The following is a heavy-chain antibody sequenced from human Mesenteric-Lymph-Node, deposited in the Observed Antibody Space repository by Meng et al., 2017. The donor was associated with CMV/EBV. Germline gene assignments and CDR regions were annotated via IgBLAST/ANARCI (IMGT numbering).Heavy chain of an antibody. V-gene: IGHV1-69*06. CDR3: ARTVRLGYCSSTSCYLNYFDY. Sequence: SYAISWVRQAPGQGLEWMGGIIPIFGTANYAQKFQGRVTITANKSTSTAYMGLSSLRSEDTAVYYCARTVRLGYCSSTSCYLNYFDYWGQGTLVTVSS. CDR2: IIPIFGTA. CDR1: SYA. J-gene: IGHJ4*02. D-gene: IGHD2-2*01.